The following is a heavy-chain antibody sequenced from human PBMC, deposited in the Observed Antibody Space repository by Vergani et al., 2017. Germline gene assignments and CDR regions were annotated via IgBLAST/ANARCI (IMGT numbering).Heavy chain of an antibody. V-gene: IGHV3-33*06. J-gene: IGHJ4*02. CDR1: GFTLSSHA. D-gene: IGHD2-15*01. Sequence: QVQLEESGGGVVQPGRSLRLSCAGSGFTLSSHAMHWVRQAPGKGLEWVAFIWYDGSKEYYADSVKGRFTISRDNSKNTLYLQMNSLRAEDTAVYYCAKGTLGYCSGGSCYSDYWGQGTLVTVSS. CDR2: IWYDGSKE. CDR3: AKGTLGYCSGGSCYSDY.